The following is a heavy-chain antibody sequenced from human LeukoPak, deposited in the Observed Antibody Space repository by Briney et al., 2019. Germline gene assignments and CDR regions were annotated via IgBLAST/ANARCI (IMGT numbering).Heavy chain of an antibody. V-gene: IGHV4-31*03. CDR3: ARSYCSSTSCSPYYYCYMDV. CDR2: IYYSGST. Sequence: SQTLSLTCTVSGGSISSGGYYWSWIRQHPGKGLEWIGYIYYSGSTYYNPSLKSRVTISVDTSKNQFSLKLSSVTAADTAINYSARSYCSSTSCSPYYYCYMDVWGKGTTVTVSS. J-gene: IGHJ6*03. CDR1: GGSISSGGYY. D-gene: IGHD2-2*01.